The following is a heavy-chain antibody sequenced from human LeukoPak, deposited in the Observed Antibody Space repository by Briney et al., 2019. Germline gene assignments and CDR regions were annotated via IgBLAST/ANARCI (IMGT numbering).Heavy chain of an antibody. Sequence: VGSLRLSCAASGFTFSDYYKSWMRQAPGKGLEWISYISSSGSTIYYADSVKGRFTISRHNAKNSLYLQMNSLRSEDTAVYYCARGSAGTPFDPWGQGTLVTVSS. CDR2: ISSSGSTI. CDR3: ARGSAGTPFDP. V-gene: IGHV3-11*04. CDR1: GFTFSDYY. J-gene: IGHJ5*02.